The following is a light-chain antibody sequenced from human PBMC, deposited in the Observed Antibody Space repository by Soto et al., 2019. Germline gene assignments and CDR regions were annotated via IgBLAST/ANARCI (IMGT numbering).Light chain of an antibody. V-gene: IGKV3-20*01. CDR1: QSVSSSY. Sequence: EIVLTQSPGTLSLSPGERATLSCRASQSVSSSYLAWYQQKPGQAPRLLIYTASNRANGIPNRFSGSGSGTDFTLTISRLESEDFAVYYCQQYGSSPLTFGQGTKVEIK. J-gene: IGKJ1*01. CDR3: QQYGSSPLT. CDR2: TAS.